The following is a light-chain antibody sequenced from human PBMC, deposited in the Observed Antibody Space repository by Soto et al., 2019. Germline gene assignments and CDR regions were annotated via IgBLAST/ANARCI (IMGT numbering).Light chain of an antibody. V-gene: IGKV3-15*01. Sequence: EIVMTQSPATLSVSPGERATLSCRASQSVSSNLAWYQQKPGQAPTLLIYGASTRATGIPARFSGSGSGTKYTLTISSLQSEEFAVYYCQQYNNWPSTFGQGTRLEIK. CDR1: QSVSSN. J-gene: IGKJ5*01. CDR3: QQYNNWPST. CDR2: GAS.